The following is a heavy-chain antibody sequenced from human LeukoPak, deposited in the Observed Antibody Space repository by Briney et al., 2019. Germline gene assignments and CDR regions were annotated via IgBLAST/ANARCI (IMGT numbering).Heavy chain of an antibody. D-gene: IGHD3-16*01. V-gene: IGHV1-2*02. CDR1: GYTFTGCY. CDR3: ARGGSPGPSNWFDP. J-gene: IGHJ5*02. Sequence: ASVKVSCKASGYTFTGCYMHWVRQAPGQGLEWMGWINPNSGGTNYAQKFQGRVTMTRDTSISTAYMELSRLRSDDTAVYYCARGGSPGPSNWFDPWGQGTLVTVSS. CDR2: INPNSGGT.